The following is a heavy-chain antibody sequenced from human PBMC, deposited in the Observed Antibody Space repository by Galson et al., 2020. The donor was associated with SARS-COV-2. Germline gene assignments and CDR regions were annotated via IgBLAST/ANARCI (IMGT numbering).Heavy chain of an antibody. CDR1: GFAFSSYT. V-gene: IGHV3-21*01. CDR2: LDTSSTYI. J-gene: IGHJ4*02. CDR3: ASRGVVIRDISFDN. D-gene: IGHD2-21*01. Sequence: GESLKTSCAASGFAFSSYTMNWVRQAPGKGLEWVASLDTSSTYIYHADSLKGRFTISRDNAENSLYLQMNSLRAEDTAVYYCASRGVVIRDISFDNWGQGTLVTVSS.